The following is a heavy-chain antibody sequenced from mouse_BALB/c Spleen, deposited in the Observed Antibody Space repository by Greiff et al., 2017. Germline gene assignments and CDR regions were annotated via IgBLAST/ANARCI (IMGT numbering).Heavy chain of an antibody. Sequence: EVKVVESGGGLVQPGGSMKLSCVASGFTFSNYWMNWVRQSPEKGLEWVAEIRLKSNNYATHYAESVKGRFTISRDDSKSSVYLQMNNLRAEDTGIYYCTRGASYSFDYWGQGTTLTVSS. J-gene: IGHJ2*01. CDR3: TRGASYSFDY. CDR1: GFTFSNYW. D-gene: IGHD6-1*01. V-gene: IGHV6-6*02. CDR2: IRLKSNNYAT.